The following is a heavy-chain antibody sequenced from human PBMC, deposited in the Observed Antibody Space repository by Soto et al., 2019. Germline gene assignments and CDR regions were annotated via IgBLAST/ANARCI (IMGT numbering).Heavy chain of an antibody. V-gene: IGHV3-20*04. CDR3: VRGAGLNFDY. CDR2: VNWNGGST. J-gene: IGHJ4*02. Sequence: EVQLVESGGGVLRPGGSLRLSCAASGFTFDDYGMSWARQAPGKGLEWVSGVNWNGGSTGYADSVKGRFTISRDNAKNSLYLQMNSLRAEDTAFYSCVRGAGLNFDYWGQGTLVTVSS. CDR1: GFTFDDYG.